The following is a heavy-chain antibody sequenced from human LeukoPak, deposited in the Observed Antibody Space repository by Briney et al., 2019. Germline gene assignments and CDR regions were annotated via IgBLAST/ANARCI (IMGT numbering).Heavy chain of an antibody. CDR1: GGSISSSSYY. D-gene: IGHD3-10*01. J-gene: IGHJ4*02. CDR2: IYYSGST. Sequence: KPSETPSLTYTVSGGSISSSSYYWGWIRQPPGKGLEWIGGIYYSGSTYYNPSLKSRVTISVDTSKNQFSLKLSSVTAADTAVYYCASMVRGTYYFDYWGQGTLVTVSS. V-gene: IGHV4-39*01. CDR3: ASMVRGTYYFDY.